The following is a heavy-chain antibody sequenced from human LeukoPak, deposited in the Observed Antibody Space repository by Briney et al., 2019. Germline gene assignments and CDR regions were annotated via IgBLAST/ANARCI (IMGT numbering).Heavy chain of an antibody. CDR1: GYSLSIGYY. D-gene: IGHD3-16*01. J-gene: IGHJ4*02. CDR3: ARYTGSIWGFSFDY. CDR2: IHHTGVT. V-gene: IGHV4-38-2*01. Sequence: SETLSLTCAVSGYSLSIGYYWSWIRQPAGKGLEWIATIHHTGVTYYNPSLKSRATISVDTSKNQFSLRLNSMTAAGTAVYYCARYTGSIWGFSFDYWGLGTLVTVSS.